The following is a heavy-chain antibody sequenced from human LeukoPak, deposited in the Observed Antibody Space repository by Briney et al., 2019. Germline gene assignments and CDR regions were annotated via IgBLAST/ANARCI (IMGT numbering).Heavy chain of an antibody. J-gene: IGHJ6*02. CDR3: TRNRGLDV. D-gene: IGHD6-25*01. CDR2: IKPEGNEK. CDR1: GFTFSNFW. Sequence: GGSLRLSCAASGFTFSNFWMSWVRQAPGKGLEWVANIKPEGNEKYYVDSVKGRFTISRDNAKNSLYLQMNSLRAEDTAVYYCTRNRGLDVWGQGTTVTVSS. V-gene: IGHV3-7*01.